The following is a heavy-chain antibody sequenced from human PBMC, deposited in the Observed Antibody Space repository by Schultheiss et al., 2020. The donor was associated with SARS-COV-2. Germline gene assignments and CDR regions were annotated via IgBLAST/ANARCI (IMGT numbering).Heavy chain of an antibody. D-gene: IGHD1-26*01. CDR3: ARDLVVGASYLNNYYYYGMDV. CDR2: IWSDGGSK. CDR1: GFTFRSYG. Sequence: GESLKISCAASGFTFRSYGIHWVRQAPAKGLEWVAVIWSDGGSKYYADSVKGRFTISRDNSKNTLYLQMNSLRAEDTAVYYCARDLVVGASYLNNYYYYGMDVWGQGTTVTVSS. J-gene: IGHJ6*02. V-gene: IGHV3-33*01.